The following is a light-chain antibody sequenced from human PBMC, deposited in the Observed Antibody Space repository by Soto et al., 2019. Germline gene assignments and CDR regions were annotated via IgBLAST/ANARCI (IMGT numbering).Light chain of an antibody. CDR2: GAS. J-gene: IGKJ3*01. CDR1: QSINSRY. V-gene: IGKV3-20*01. Sequence: EIVLTQSPGTLSLSPGERATLSCRASQSINSRYLAWYQQKPGQAPRLLLYGASSRATGIPDMFSGSGSGTDFTLTISRLEPEDFAVYYCQQFGSSPGFTFGPGTKVDIK. CDR3: QQFGSSPGFT.